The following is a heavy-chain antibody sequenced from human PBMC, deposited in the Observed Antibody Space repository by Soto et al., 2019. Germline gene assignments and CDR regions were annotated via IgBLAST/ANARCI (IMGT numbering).Heavy chain of an antibody. CDR1: GFTFTSSA. V-gene: IGHV1-58*02. J-gene: IGHJ3*02. CDR3: AALGGAIAAATDDAFDI. D-gene: IGHD6-13*01. CDR2: IVVGSGNT. Sequence: GASVKVSCKASGFTFTSSAMQWVRQARGQRLEWIGWIVVGSGNTNYAQKFQERVTITRDMSTSTAYMELSSLRSEDTAVYYCAALGGAIAAATDDAFDIWGQGTMVTVSS.